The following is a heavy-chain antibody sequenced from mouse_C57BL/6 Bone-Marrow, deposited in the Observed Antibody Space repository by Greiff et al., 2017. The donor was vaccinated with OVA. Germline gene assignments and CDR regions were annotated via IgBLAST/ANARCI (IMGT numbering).Heavy chain of an antibody. J-gene: IGHJ2*01. D-gene: IGHD3-3*01. CDR2: IYPGSGST. CDR3: ARGGPHFDY. V-gene: IGHV1-55*01. Sequence: QVHVKQSGAELVKPGASVKMSCKASGYTFTSYWITWVKQRPGQGLEWIGDIYPGSGSTNYNEKFKSKATLTVDTSSSTAYMQLSSLTSEDSAVYYCARGGPHFDYWGQGTTLTVSS. CDR1: GYTFTSYW.